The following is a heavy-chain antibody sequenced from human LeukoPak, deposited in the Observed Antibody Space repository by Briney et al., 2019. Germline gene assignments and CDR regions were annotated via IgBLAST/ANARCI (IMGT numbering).Heavy chain of an antibody. D-gene: IGHD3-10*01. V-gene: IGHV3-21*04. CDR1: GFTFSSYS. Sequence: GGSLRLSCAASGFTFSSYSMNWVRQAPGKGLEWVSSISSSSGYIYYADSVKGRFTISRDNAKNSLYLQMNRLRAEDTAVYYCAKSPYFYNSGRYVDVWGKGTTVTVSS. J-gene: IGHJ6*03. CDR2: ISSSSGYI. CDR3: AKSPYFYNSGRYVDV.